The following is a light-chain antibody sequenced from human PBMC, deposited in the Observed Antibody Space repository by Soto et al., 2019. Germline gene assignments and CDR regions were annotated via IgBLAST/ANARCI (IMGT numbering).Light chain of an antibody. CDR3: QQSYRTPYT. V-gene: IGKV3-11*01. J-gene: IGKJ2*01. Sequence: IVLTQSPGTLSLSPGERTTLSCRASQSISRYLAWYQQKPGQGPRLLIYGASSRATGTPSRFSGSGSGTDFTLTINNLQPEDFATYYRQQSYRTPYTFGQGTKVDIK. CDR2: GAS. CDR1: QSISRY.